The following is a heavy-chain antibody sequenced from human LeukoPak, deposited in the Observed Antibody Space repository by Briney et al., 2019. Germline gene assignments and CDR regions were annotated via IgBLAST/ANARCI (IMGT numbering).Heavy chain of an antibody. CDR2: ISYDGSNK. D-gene: IGHD6-13*01. Sequence: GSLRLSCAASGFTFSSYAMHWVRQAPGKGLEWVAVISYDGSNKYYADSVKGRFTISRDNSKNMLYLQMNSLRAEDTAVYYCARDNIAAAGYYYYGMDVWGQGTTVTVSS. CDR3: ARDNIAAAGYYYYGMDV. CDR1: GFTFSSYA. V-gene: IGHV3-30-3*01. J-gene: IGHJ6*02.